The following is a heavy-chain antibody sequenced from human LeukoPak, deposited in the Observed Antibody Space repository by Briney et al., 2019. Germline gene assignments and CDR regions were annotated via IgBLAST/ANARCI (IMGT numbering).Heavy chain of an antibody. J-gene: IGHJ5*02. CDR2: ISSSSSYI. CDR1: GFTFSDYY. CDR3: AREAGEGFDP. V-gene: IGHV3-21*01. Sequence: PGGSLRLSCAASGFTFSDYYMNWVRQAPGKGLEWVSSISSSSSYIYYADSVKGRFTISRDNAKNSLYLQMNSLRAEDTAVYYCAREAGEGFDPWGQGTLVTVSS.